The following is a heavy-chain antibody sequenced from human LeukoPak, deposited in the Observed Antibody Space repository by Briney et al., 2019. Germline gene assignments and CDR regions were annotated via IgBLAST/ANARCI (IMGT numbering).Heavy chain of an antibody. CDR2: IYYSGST. CDR3: ARDRLVGAVDAFDI. J-gene: IGHJ3*02. V-gene: IGHV4-59*01. D-gene: IGHD1-26*01. Sequence: SETLSLACAVSGGSISSYYWSWIWQPPGKGLEWIGYIYYSGSTNYNPSLKSRVTISVDTSKNQFSLKLSSVTAADTAVYYCARDRLVGAVDAFDIWGQGTMVTVSS. CDR1: GGSISSYY.